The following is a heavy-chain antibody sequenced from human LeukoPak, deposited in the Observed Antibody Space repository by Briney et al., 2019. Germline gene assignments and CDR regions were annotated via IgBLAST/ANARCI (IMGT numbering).Heavy chain of an antibody. J-gene: IGHJ5*02. CDR3: AKARRISISGEVCPHWFET. V-gene: IGHV3-23*01. Sequence: QPGGSLRLSCAASGFTFNSYAMSWVRQAPGKGLEWVSAISGSGGSTYYADSMRGRFTISRDNSKNTLYLQMNSLRAEDTAVYYCAKARRISISGEVCPHWFETWGQGTLVTVSS. CDR1: GFTFNSYA. CDR2: ISGSGGST. D-gene: IGHD3-3*01.